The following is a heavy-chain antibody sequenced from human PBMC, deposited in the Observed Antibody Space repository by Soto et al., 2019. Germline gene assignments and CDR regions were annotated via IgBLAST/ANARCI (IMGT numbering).Heavy chain of an antibody. CDR1: GRTFSSYA. J-gene: IGHJ6*02. D-gene: IGHD2-2*01. Sequence: QVQRVQSGAEVKKAGSWVKVSCKASGRTFSSYAISWVRQAPGQGLEWMGGIIPISGTANYAQKFQGRVTINADESTSTAYMELSSLRSEGTAVYSCARSPGSSTSFESYYYWYYGMDVWGQGTMVTVSS. V-gene: IGHV1-69*01. CDR2: IIPISGTA. CDR3: ARSPGSSTSFESYYYWYYGMDV.